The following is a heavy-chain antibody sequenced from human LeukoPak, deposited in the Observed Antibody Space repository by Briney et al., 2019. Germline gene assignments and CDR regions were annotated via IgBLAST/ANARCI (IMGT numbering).Heavy chain of an antibody. D-gene: IGHD4-11*01. CDR1: GFTFSIYV. CDR3: AKTTGYSDYSPFHH. J-gene: IGHJ1*01. Sequence: GGSLRLSCAAPGFTFSIYVMTWVRQAPGKGLEWVSTVSGSGGTTYHADSVKGRFTVSRDNSRNTLYLQMNSLRVEDTAVYFCAKTTGYSDYSPFHHWGQGTLVTVSS. V-gene: IGHV3-23*01. CDR2: VSGSGGTT.